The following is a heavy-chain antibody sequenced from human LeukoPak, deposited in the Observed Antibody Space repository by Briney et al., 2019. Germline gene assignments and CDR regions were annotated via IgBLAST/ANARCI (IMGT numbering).Heavy chain of an antibody. CDR1: GGSISSSSYY. Sequence: PSETLSLTCNVSGGSISSSSYYWGWIRQPPGKGLKWIGSIYYSGSIYYNPSLKSRVTISVDTSKNQLSLKLRSVTAADTAVYYCARGREYPIRRYYYYMDVWGKGTTVTVSS. CDR3: ARGREYPIRRYYYYMDV. V-gene: IGHV4-39*07. J-gene: IGHJ6*03. CDR2: IYYSGSI. D-gene: IGHD2/OR15-2a*01.